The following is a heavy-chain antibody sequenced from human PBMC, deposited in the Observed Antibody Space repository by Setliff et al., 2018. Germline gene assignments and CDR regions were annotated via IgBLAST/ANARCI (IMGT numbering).Heavy chain of an antibody. V-gene: IGHV4-38-2*01. CDR2: IYHDGRA. CDR1: GLSISGEYY. J-gene: IGHJ4*02. Sequence: SETLSLTCAVSGLSISGEYYWGWIRQPPGGGPEWIGIIYHDGRAYYSTSLKSRVNLSLDMSKTQFSLHLNSVTAADTAVYYCAGGRRCDYGWDFDYWGQGTLVTVSS. D-gene: IGHD4-17*01. CDR3: AGGRRCDYGWDFDY.